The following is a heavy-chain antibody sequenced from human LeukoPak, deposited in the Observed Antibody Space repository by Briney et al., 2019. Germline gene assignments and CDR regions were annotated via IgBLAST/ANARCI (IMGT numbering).Heavy chain of an antibody. J-gene: IGHJ4*02. CDR1: GFTFSSYA. Sequence: QSGGSLRLSCAASGFTFSSYAMSWVRQAPGKGLEWASAISGSGGSTYYADSVKGRFTISRDNSKNTLYLQMNSLRAEDTAVYYCAKTHYYYDSSGYYYYFDYWGQGTLVTVSS. CDR3: AKTHYYYDSSGYYYYFDY. D-gene: IGHD3-22*01. CDR2: ISGSGGST. V-gene: IGHV3-23*01.